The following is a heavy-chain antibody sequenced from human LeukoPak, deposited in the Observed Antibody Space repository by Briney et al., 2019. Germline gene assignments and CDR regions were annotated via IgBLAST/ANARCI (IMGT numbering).Heavy chain of an antibody. CDR3: ARLGARQILEY. J-gene: IGHJ4*02. D-gene: IGHD4-17*01. V-gene: IGHV3-48*01. CDR1: GFTFSSHS. CDR2: ISSSSSTI. Sequence: SGGSLRLSCAASGFTFSSHSMNWVRQAPGKGLEWVSYISSSSSTIYYADSVKGRFTISRDNAKNSLYLQMNSLRAEDTAVYYCARLGARQILEYWGQGTLVTVSS.